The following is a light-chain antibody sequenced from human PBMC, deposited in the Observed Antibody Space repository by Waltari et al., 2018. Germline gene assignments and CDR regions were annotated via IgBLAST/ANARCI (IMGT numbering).Light chain of an antibody. CDR3: QQYYSTLYT. J-gene: IGKJ2*01. V-gene: IGKV4-1*01. Sequence: DIVMTQSPDSLAVSLGERATINCKSSQSVLYSSNNKNYLAWYQQKPGQRPKLLIYWASTREFGVPDRFSGSGSGTDFTLTISSLQAEDVAVYYCQQYYSTLYTFGQGTKLEIK. CDR2: WAS. CDR1: QSVLYSSNNKNY.